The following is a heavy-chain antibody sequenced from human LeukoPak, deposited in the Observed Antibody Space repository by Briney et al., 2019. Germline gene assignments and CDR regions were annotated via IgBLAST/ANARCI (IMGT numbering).Heavy chain of an antibody. CDR1: GGSISSYY. V-gene: IGHV4-59*01. CDR3: ARYSGSYPHDAFDI. J-gene: IGHJ3*02. CDR2: IYYSGST. D-gene: IGHD1-26*01. Sequence: SETLSLTCTVSGGSISSYYWSWIRQPPGKGLEWIGYIYYSGSTNYNPSLKSRVTISVDTSKNQFSLKLSSVTAADTAVYYCARYSGSYPHDAFDIWGQGTMVTVSS.